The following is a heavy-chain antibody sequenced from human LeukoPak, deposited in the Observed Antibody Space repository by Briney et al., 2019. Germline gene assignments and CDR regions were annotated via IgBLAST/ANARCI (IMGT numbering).Heavy chain of an antibody. CDR1: GFTFSFYM. V-gene: IGHV3-23*01. CDR3: AKETSSSFDY. D-gene: IGHD6-6*01. Sequence: GGSLRLSCTASGFTFSFYMMNWVRQAPGKGLERVSGISNSGGSTYYADSVKGRFTISRDNSKNTLYLQMNSLRAEDTAVYYCAKETSSSFDYWGQGTLVTVSS. CDR2: ISNSGGST. J-gene: IGHJ4*02.